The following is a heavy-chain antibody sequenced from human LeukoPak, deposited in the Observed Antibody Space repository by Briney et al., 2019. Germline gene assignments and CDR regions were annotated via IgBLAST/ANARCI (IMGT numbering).Heavy chain of an antibody. CDR1: GFTFSSFA. CDR3: AIDSSGYSGY. Sequence: GGSLRLSCAASGFTFSSFAINWVRQAPGKGLEWVSAISGSGGSTYYADSVKGRFTISRDNSKNTLYLQMNSLRAEDTAVYYCAIDSSGYSGYWGQGTLVTVSS. V-gene: IGHV3-23*01. CDR2: ISGSGGST. J-gene: IGHJ4*02. D-gene: IGHD3-22*01.